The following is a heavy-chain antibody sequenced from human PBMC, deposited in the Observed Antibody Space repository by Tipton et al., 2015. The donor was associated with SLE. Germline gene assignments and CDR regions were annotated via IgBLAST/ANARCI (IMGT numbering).Heavy chain of an antibody. D-gene: IGHD6-25*01. V-gene: IGHV4-59*11. CDR3: ARGPALYYGLDV. CDR1: GGSINDHY. CDR2: IGYVYRSQST. J-gene: IGHJ6*02. Sequence: TLSLTCTVSGGSINDHYWTWIRQPPGKGLEWIGYIGYVYRSQSTNYNASLKSRVTMSLESSKNQFSLKLTSVTAADTADYYCARGPALYYGLDVWGRGTTVTVSS.